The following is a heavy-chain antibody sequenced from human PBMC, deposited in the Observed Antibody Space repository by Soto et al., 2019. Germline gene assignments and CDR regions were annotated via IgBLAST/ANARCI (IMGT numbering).Heavy chain of an antibody. CDR1: GFIFSSYA. J-gene: IGHJ4*02. Sequence: GGSLRLSCAASGFIFSSYAMTWVRQGPGKGLEWVSGISGNGGTTYYADSVKGRFIISRDNSKNTLFLQMNSLRAEDSAIYYCAKDSDFWSGYSPSYFDYWGQGTLLTVS. CDR2: ISGNGGTT. D-gene: IGHD3-3*01. V-gene: IGHV3-23*01. CDR3: AKDSDFWSGYSPSYFDY.